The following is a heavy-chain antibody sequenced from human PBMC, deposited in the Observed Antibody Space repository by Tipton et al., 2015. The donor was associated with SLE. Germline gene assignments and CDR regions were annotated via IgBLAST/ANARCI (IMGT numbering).Heavy chain of an antibody. Sequence: TLSLTCAVSGDSISSGHYWGWIRQSPGKGLEWIGSVHHIGATYYNPSLKSRVTILVDRSKNQFSLKLNSVTTADTAIYYCARHYGIMSTPLYYFDSWGQGALVTVSS. D-gene: IGHD3-9*01. V-gene: IGHV4-38-2*01. CDR3: ARHYGIMSTPLYYFDS. CDR2: VHHIGAT. J-gene: IGHJ4*01. CDR1: GDSISSGHY.